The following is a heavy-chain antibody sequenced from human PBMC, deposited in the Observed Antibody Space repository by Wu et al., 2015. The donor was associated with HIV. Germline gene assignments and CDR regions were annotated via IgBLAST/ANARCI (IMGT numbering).Heavy chain of an antibody. CDR1: GGNFSTYA. D-gene: IGHD4-11*01. J-gene: IGHJ4*02. CDR2: SSLCLVY. Sequence: QVQLVQSGAEVRKPGSSVKVSCEASGGNFSTYAVSWVRQAPGQGLEWLGGSSLCLVYQTTHRSSRKESTYYRRTNPTNTAYMQLSSLRFDDTAIYYCATEGGYYLTTSLDSWGQGTLVTVSS. CDR3: ATEGGYYLTTSLDS. V-gene: IGHV1-69*05.